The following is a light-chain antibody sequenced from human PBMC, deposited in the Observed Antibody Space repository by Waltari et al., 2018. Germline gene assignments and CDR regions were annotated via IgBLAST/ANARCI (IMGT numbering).Light chain of an antibody. V-gene: IGLV3-1*01. CDR3: QVGDSSTAGV. Sequence: SYELTQPPSVSVSPGQTASITCSGDKLGDKYACWYQQKPGQSPVLVIYQDSKRPSGIPERISGSNSGNTDTLTISGTQAMDEADYYCQVGDSSTAGVFGGGTKLTVL. CDR2: QDS. CDR1: KLGDKY. J-gene: IGLJ2*01.